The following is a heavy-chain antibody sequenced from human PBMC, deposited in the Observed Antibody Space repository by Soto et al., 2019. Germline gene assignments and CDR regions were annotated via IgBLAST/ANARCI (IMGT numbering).Heavy chain of an antibody. V-gene: IGHV4-39*07. D-gene: IGHD3-3*01. CDR2: IYYSGST. CDR3: ARVTSDLLLRFLEWFPDY. J-gene: IGHJ4*02. Sequence: SETLSLTCTVSGGSISSSSYYWGWIRQPPGKGLEWIGSIYYSGSTYYNPSLKSRVTISVDTSKNQFSLKLSSVTAADTAVYYCARVTSDLLLRFLEWFPDYWGQGTLVTVSS. CDR1: GGSISSSSYY.